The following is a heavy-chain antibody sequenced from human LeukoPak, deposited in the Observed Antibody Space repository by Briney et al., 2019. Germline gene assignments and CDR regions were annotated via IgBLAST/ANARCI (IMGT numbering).Heavy chain of an antibody. CDR3: ASEYYDSSGYYLVVDY. Sequence: SETLSLTCAVSGGSISSGGYSWSWIRQPPGKGLEWIGYIYHSGSTYYNPSLKSRVTISVDRSKNQFSLKLSSVTAADTAVYYCASEYYDSSGYYLVVDYWGQGTLVTVSS. J-gene: IGHJ4*02. CDR2: IYHSGST. D-gene: IGHD3-22*01. CDR1: GGSISSGGYS. V-gene: IGHV4-30-2*01.